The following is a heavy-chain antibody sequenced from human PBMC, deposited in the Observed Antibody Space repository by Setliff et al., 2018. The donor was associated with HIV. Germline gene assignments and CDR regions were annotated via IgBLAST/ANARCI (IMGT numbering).Heavy chain of an antibody. CDR3: AKGVAGLQYYYYYMDV. CDR1: GGSISSSSYY. V-gene: IGHV4-39*01. CDR2: IYYSGST. D-gene: IGHD6-19*01. J-gene: IGHJ6*03. Sequence: SETLSLTCTVSGGSISSSSYYWGWIRQPPGKGLEWIGSIYYSGSTYYNPSLKSRVTISVDTSKNQFSLKLSSVTAADTAVYYCAKGVAGLQYYYYYMDVWGKGTTVTV.